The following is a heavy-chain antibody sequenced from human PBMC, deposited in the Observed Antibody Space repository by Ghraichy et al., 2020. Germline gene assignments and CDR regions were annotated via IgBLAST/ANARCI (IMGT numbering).Heavy chain of an antibody. CDR3: AREHMSTWFLFDS. Sequence: GGSLRLSCAASGFTFGTYAMGWVRQAPGKGLEWVATISGGAGTDTFFGDSVAGRFTISRDTSQNTVYLQMNSLRAGDTAVYYCAREHMSTWFLFDSWGQGTLVTVSS. CDR2: ISGGAGTDT. CDR1: GFTFGTYA. D-gene: IGHD6-13*01. J-gene: IGHJ4*02. V-gene: IGHV3-23*01.